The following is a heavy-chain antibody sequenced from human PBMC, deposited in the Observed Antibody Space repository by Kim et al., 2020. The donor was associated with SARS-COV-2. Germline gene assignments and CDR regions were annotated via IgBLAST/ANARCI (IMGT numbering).Heavy chain of an antibody. V-gene: IGHV4-38-2*02. D-gene: IGHD3-10*01. CDR1: GYSISSGYY. J-gene: IGHJ4*02. Sequence: SETLSLTCTVSGYSISSGYYWGWIRQPPGKGLEWIGSIYHSGSTYYNPSLKSRVTISVDTSKNQFSLKLSSVTAADTAVYYCARDWFLSDGDGDYWGQGTLVTVSS. CDR2: IYHSGST. CDR3: ARDWFLSDGDGDY.